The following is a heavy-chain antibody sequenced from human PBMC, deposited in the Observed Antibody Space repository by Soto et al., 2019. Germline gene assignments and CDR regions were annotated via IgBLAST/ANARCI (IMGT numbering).Heavy chain of an antibody. CDR2: IYHSGST. D-gene: IGHD3-16*01. CDR1: GGSISSNNW. J-gene: IGHJ4*02. Sequence: SETLSLTCAVSGGSISSNNWWSWVRQPPGKGLEWTGEIYHSGSTNYNPSLKSRVTISVNKSKNQFSLNLNSVTAADTAVYFCARETLWRSLDYWGQGTLVTV. V-gene: IGHV4-4*02. CDR3: ARETLWRSLDY.